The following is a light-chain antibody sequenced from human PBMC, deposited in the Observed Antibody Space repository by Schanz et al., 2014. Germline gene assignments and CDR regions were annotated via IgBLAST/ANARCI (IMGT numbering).Light chain of an antibody. CDR2: GAS. Sequence: DIVLTQSPGTLSLSPGERATLSCRASQSVSTTHLAWYQQKPGQAPRLLIYGASIRATGIPDRFSGSGSGTDFSLTISRLEPEDFAVYYCQQHGSSPLWTFGQGTKLEIK. CDR3: QQHGSSPLWT. J-gene: IGKJ2*02. CDR1: QSVSTTH. V-gene: IGKV3-20*01.